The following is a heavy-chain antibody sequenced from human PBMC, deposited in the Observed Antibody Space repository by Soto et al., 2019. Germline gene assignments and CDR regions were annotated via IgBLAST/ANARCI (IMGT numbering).Heavy chain of an antibody. D-gene: IGHD5-18*01. Sequence: QLQLQESGPGLVKPSETLSLTCTVSGGSISSSSYYWGWIRQPPGKGLEWIGSIYYSGSTYYNPSLKSRVTISVDTSKNQFSLKLSSVTAADTAVYYCARSRYTSAGAPLGYWGQGTLVTVSS. J-gene: IGHJ4*02. V-gene: IGHV4-39*01. CDR2: IYYSGST. CDR3: ARSRYTSAGAPLGY. CDR1: GGSISSSSYY.